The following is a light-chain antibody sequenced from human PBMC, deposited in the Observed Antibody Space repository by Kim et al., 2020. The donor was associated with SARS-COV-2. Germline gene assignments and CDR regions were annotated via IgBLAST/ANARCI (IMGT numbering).Light chain of an antibody. CDR2: GAS. V-gene: IGKV3-20*01. CDR1: QSGRRNY. J-gene: IGKJ1*01. Sequence: PAGTTTTLSCTASQSGRRNYLGWYQQKPGQAPRPLTYGASTRAPGIPDKFTGSGSGTDFTLTISRLDPEDTAVYYCLQYGSSPGFGQGTKVDIK. CDR3: LQYGSSPG.